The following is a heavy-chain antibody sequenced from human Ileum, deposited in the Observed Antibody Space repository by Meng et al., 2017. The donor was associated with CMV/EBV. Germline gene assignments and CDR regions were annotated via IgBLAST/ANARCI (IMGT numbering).Heavy chain of an antibody. CDR2: IKNKRDSYIT. Sequence: VCGFIFRDHYMDWFRQAPGKGLEWVARIKNKRDSYITEYAASVRGRFTISRDDSKNSLYLEVNSLKTEDTAVYYCGRDSMKGGGFDCWGQGVLVTVSS. CDR3: GRDSMKGGGFDC. CDR1: GFIFRDHY. J-gene: IGHJ4*02. V-gene: IGHV3-72*01. D-gene: IGHD3-10*01.